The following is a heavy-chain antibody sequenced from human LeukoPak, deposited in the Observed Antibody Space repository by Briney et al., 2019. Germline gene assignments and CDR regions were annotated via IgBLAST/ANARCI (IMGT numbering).Heavy chain of an antibody. CDR3: ARGRDYGDYVGDFDY. Sequence: SETLSLTCTVSGGSISSGGYYWSWVRQHPGKGLEWIGYIYYSGSTHYNPSLKSRVTISVDTSKNQFSLKLSSVTAADTAVYYCARGRDYGDYVGDFDYWGQGTLVTVSS. J-gene: IGHJ4*02. D-gene: IGHD4-17*01. CDR1: GGSISSGGYY. V-gene: IGHV4-31*03. CDR2: IYYSGST.